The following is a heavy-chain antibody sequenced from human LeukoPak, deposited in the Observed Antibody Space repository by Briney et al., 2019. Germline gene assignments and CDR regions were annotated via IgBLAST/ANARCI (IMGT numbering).Heavy chain of an antibody. J-gene: IGHJ5*02. V-gene: IGHV4-39*07. CDR3: ARVLRDYGGNSNWFDP. D-gene: IGHD4-23*01. CDR2: IYYSGST. Sequence: PSETLSLTYTVSGGSISSSSYYWGWIRQPPGKGLEWIGSIYYSGSTYYNPSLKSRVTISVDTSKNQFSLKLSSVTAADTAVYYCARVLRDYGGNSNWFDPWGQGTLVTVSS. CDR1: GGSISSSSYY.